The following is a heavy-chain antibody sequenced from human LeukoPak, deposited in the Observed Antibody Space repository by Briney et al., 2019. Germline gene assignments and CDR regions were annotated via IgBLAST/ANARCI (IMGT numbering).Heavy chain of an antibody. CDR3: ASHAPEARTRTDH. CDR1: GFTFSSYS. CDR2: ISSSNSYI. D-gene: IGHD1-1*01. V-gene: IGHV3-21*01. Sequence: PGGSLRLSCAAPGFTFSSYSMNWVRQAPGKGLEGFPSISSSNSYIYYADSVKGRFTSSRGNAKYSLYLQMNSLRADDTAVYYCASHAPEARTRTDHWGQGTLVTVSS. J-gene: IGHJ4*02.